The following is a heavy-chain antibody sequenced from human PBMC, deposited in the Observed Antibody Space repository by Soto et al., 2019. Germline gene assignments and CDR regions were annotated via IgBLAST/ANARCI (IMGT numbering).Heavy chain of an antibody. Sequence: SETLSLTCTVSGGSISSGDYYWIWIRQPPGKGLEWIGYIYYSGSTYYNPSLKSRVTISVDTSKNQFSLKLSSVTAADTAVYYCARDHYDSSGEYKKTYYYYYGMDVWGQGTAV. CDR2: IYYSGST. V-gene: IGHV4-30-4*01. CDR3: ARDHYDSSGEYKKTYYYYYGMDV. J-gene: IGHJ6*01. D-gene: IGHD3-22*01. CDR1: GGSISSGDYY.